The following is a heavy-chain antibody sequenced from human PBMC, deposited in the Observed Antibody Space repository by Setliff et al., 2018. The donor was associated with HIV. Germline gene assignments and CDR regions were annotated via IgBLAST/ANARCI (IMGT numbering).Heavy chain of an antibody. CDR1: GFTFNFYN. CDR2: ISDSSSFV. CDR3: ARDTPPIY. Sequence: GSLRLSCAASGFTFNFYNMHWVRQTPGKGLEWISSISDSSSFVHYADSLKGRFTISRDNANNSLHLQMNSLRADDSAVYYCARDTPPIYWGQGTLVTVSS. V-gene: IGHV3-21*01. J-gene: IGHJ4*02.